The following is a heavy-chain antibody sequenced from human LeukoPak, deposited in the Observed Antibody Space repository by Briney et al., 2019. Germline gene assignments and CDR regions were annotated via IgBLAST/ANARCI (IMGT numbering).Heavy chain of an antibody. CDR3: ARESIWNFDY. CDR1: GFTFGSYS. V-gene: IGHV3-48*02. J-gene: IGHJ4*02. Sequence: GGSLRLSCAASGFTFGSYSMNWVRQVPGKGLEWVSHISSSSGTKNFADSVKGRFSISRDNAKNSVFLQMNSLRDDDTGVYYCARESIWNFDYWGQGTLVAVSS. CDR2: ISSSSGTK. D-gene: IGHD1-1*01.